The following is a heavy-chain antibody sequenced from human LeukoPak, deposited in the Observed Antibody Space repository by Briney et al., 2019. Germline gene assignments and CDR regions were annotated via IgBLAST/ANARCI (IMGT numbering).Heavy chain of an antibody. D-gene: IGHD3-22*01. CDR3: ARAGSSGAIDY. V-gene: IGHV1-46*01. J-gene: IGHJ4*02. CDR1: GGTFSSYA. CDR2: INPSGGST. Sequence: ASVKVSCKASGGTFSSYAISWVRQAPGQGLEWMGIINPSGGSTSYAQKFQGRVTMTRDTSTSTVYMELSSLRSEDSAVYYCARAGSSGAIDYWGQGTLVTVSS.